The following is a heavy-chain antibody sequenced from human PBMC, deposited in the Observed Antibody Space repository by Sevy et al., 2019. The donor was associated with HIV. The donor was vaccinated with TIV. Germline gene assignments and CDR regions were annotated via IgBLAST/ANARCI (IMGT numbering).Heavy chain of an antibody. J-gene: IGHJ4*02. V-gene: IGHV3-23*01. CDR2: LSFGCGEI. Sequence: GGSLRLSCAASGFTFSKYSMSWVRQPPGKGLEWVSTLSFGCGEINHADSVKGRFNISRENSKNSLYLQMNNLRAEDTAVYYCAREGCTKPHDYWGQGTLVTVSS. CDR1: GFTFSKYS. D-gene: IGHD2-8*01. CDR3: AREGCTKPHDY.